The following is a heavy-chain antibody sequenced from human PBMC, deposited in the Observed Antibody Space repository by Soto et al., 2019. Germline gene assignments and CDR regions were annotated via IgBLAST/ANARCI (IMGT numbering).Heavy chain of an antibody. D-gene: IGHD6-19*01. CDR3: TTAGVQLWLRKAVAGTMDFDY. Sequence: PGGSLRLSCAASGFTFSNAWMSWVRQAPGKGLEWVGRIKSKTDGGTTDYAAPVKGRFTISRDDSKNTLYLQMNSLKTEDTAVYYCTTAGVQLWLRKAVAGTMDFDYWGQGTLVTVSS. CDR2: IKSKTDGGTT. J-gene: IGHJ4*02. CDR1: GFTFSNAW. V-gene: IGHV3-15*01.